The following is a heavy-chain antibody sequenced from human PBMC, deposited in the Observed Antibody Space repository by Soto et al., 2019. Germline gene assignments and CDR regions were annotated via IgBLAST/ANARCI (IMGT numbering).Heavy chain of an antibody. CDR2: ISPDGSDV. V-gene: IGHV3-74*01. CDR1: GLPFTNYW. J-gene: IGHJ4*02. CDR3: DCWGHIVPVAPSEFDS. D-gene: IGHD2-8*02. Sequence: GGSLRLSCAASGLPFTNYWMNWVRQTPGKGLMWVSRISPDGSDVGYADSVEGRFTVSRDNAKNTLYLQMHSLRAEDAAMYYCDCWGHIVPVAPSEFDSWGQGTLVTVSS.